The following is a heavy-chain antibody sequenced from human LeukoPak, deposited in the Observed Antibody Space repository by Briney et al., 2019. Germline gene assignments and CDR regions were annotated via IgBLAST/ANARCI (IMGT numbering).Heavy chain of an antibody. CDR2: IYSGGST. CDR1: GFTVSSNY. CDR3: ASCFRVNAFDI. Sequence: GGSLRLSCAVSGFTVSSNYMSWVRQAPGKGLEWVSVIYSGGSTYYADSVKGRFTISRDNSKNALYLQMSSLRAEDTAVYYCASCFRVNAFDIWGQGTMVTVSS. V-gene: IGHV3-66*01. D-gene: IGHD2-21*01. J-gene: IGHJ3*02.